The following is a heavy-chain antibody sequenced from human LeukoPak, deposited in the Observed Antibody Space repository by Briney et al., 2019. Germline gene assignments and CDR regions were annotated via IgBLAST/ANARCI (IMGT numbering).Heavy chain of an antibody. Sequence: GRSLRLSCAASGFTFSSYVMHWVRQAPGKGLEGVAVIWNDGSNKYFADSVKGRFTISRDSSKNTLYLQMNSLRAEDTAVYYCASATGDDDAFDIWGQGTMVTVSS. CDR1: GFTFSSYV. D-gene: IGHD7-27*01. CDR2: IWNDGSNK. V-gene: IGHV3-33*01. CDR3: ASATGDDDAFDI. J-gene: IGHJ3*02.